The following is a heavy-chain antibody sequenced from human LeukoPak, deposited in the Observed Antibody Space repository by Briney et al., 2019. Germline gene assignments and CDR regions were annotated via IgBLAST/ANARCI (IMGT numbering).Heavy chain of an antibody. J-gene: IGHJ4*02. CDR2: ITSSSSYI. D-gene: IGHD6-6*01. CDR3: AREDEYSSSGY. CDR1: GFTFSTYN. V-gene: IGHV3-21*01. Sequence: LGGSLRLSCAASGFTFSTYNMNWVRQAPGKGLEWVSSITSSSSYIYYADSVKGRFTISRDNAKNSLYLQMNSLRAEDTAVYYCAREDEYSSSGYWGQGTLVTVSS.